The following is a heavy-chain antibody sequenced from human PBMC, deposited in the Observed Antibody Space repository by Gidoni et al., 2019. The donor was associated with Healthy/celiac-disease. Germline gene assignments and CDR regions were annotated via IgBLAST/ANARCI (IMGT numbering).Heavy chain of an antibody. Sequence: EVQLVESGGGLVKPGGSLRLSCAASGFPFSNAWMSWVRQAPGKGLEWVGRIKSKTDGGTTDYAAPVKGRFTISRDDSKNTLYLQMNSLKTEDTAVYYCTTDYYDSSGPDAFDIWGQGTMVTVSS. D-gene: IGHD3-22*01. J-gene: IGHJ3*02. CDR1: GFPFSNAW. V-gene: IGHV3-15*01. CDR2: IKSKTDGGTT. CDR3: TTDYYDSSGPDAFDI.